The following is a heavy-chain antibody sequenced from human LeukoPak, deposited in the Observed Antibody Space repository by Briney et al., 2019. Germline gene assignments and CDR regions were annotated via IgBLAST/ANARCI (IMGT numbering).Heavy chain of an antibody. Sequence: GGSLRLSCAASGFTFDDYTMHWVRQAPGKGLEWVYLISWDGGSTYYADSVKGRFTISRDNSKNSLYLQMNSLRTEDTALYYCAKDIAAAGWDYYYYYMDVWGKGTTVTVSS. J-gene: IGHJ6*03. CDR1: GFTFDDYT. V-gene: IGHV3-43*01. CDR2: ISWDGGST. CDR3: AKDIAAAGWDYYYYYMDV. D-gene: IGHD6-13*01.